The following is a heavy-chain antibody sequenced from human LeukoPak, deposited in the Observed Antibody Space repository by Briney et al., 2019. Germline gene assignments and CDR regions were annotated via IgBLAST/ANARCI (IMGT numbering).Heavy chain of an antibody. CDR1: GGSISSYY. J-gene: IGHJ1*01. D-gene: IGHD3-9*01. CDR2: IYYSGST. V-gene: IGHV4-59*12. Sequence: PSETLSLTCTVSGGSISSYYWSRIRQPPGKGLEWIGYIYYSGSTNYNPSLKSRVTISVDTSKNQFSLKLSSVTAADTAVYYCATAHYDILTGPSFFQHWGQGTLVTVSS. CDR3: ATAHYDILTGPSFFQH.